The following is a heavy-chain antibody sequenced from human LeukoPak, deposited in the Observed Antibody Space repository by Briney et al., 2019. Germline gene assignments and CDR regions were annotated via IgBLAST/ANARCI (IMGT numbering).Heavy chain of an antibody. CDR3: AELGITMIGGV. CDR1: GFTFSTYS. J-gene: IGHJ6*04. V-gene: IGHV3-21*01. D-gene: IGHD3-10*02. CDR2: ITRSSYI. Sequence: GGSLRLSCAASGFTFSTYSMNWVRQAPGKGLQWVSSITRSSYIYYADSVKGRFTISRDNAKNSLYLQMNSLRAEDTAVYYCAELGITMIGGVWGKGTTVTISS.